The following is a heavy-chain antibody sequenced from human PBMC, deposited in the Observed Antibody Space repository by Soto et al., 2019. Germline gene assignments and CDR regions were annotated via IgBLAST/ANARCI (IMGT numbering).Heavy chain of an antibody. J-gene: IGHJ3*02. CDR2: IYYSGST. Sequence: SATLSLTCTVSGGSINTYYWSWMRQPPGEGLEWIGYIYYSGSTNSNPSLKSRVTISEDTSKNQLSLKLSSVTAADTAVYYCARDAGGRGNGAFDIWGQGTMVTVSS. V-gene: IGHV4-59*01. CDR3: ARDAGGRGNGAFDI. D-gene: IGHD3-16*01. CDR1: GGSINTYY.